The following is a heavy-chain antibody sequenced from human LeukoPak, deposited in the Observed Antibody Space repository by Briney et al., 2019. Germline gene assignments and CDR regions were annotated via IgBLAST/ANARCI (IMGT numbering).Heavy chain of an antibody. CDR1: GGSISSYY. CDR2: INHSGST. Sequence: SETLSLTCTVSGGSISSYYWSWIRQPPGKGLEWIGEINHSGSTNYNPSLKSRVTISVDTSKNQFSLKLSSVTAADTAVYYCARAPSRYNSNDEFGYWGQRTLVTVSS. D-gene: IGHD1-1*01. CDR3: ARAPSRYNSNDEFGY. J-gene: IGHJ4*02. V-gene: IGHV4-34*01.